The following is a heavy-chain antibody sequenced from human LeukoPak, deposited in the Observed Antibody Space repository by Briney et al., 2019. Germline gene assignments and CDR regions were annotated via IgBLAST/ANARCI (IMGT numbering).Heavy chain of an antibody. CDR3: ARDPGFWSGYRSFDY. D-gene: IGHD3-3*01. CDR2: ISAYNGNT. V-gene: IGHV1-18*01. Sequence: GASVKVSCKASGYTFTSYGISWVRQAPGQGLEWMGWISAYNGNTNYAQKLQGRVTMTTDTSTSTAYMELRSLRPDDTAVYYCARDPGFWSGYRSFDYWGQGTLVTVSS. J-gene: IGHJ4*02. CDR1: GYTFTSYG.